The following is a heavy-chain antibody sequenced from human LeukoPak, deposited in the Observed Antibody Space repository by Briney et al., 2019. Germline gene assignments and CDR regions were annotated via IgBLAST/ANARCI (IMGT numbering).Heavy chain of an antibody. CDR3: ARPPPITMVRGVHSPXSYYFD. V-gene: IGHV3-30-3*01. D-gene: IGHD3-10*01. J-gene: IGHJ4*01. Sequence: TGGSLRLSCAASGFTFSSYAMHWVRQVPGKGLEWVAVISYDGSNKYYADSVKGRFTISRNNSKNTLYLQMNSLRAEDTAVYYCARPPPITMVRGVHSPXSYYFD. CDR2: ISYDGSNK. CDR1: GFTFSSYA.